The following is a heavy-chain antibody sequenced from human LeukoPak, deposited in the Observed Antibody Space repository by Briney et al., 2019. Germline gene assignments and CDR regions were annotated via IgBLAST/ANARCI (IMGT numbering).Heavy chain of an antibody. CDR1: GGSISSGGYY. D-gene: IGHD3-10*01. J-gene: IGHJ4*02. V-gene: IGHV4-31*03. Sequence: SQTLSLTCTVSGGSISSGGYYWSWIRQHPGKGLEWIGYIYYIGSTYYNPSLKSRVTISVDTSKNQFSLKLSAVTAADTAVYYCGRGDYYGSGSYSSLNDWGQGTLVTVSS. CDR3: GRGDYYGSGSYSSLND. CDR2: IYYIGST.